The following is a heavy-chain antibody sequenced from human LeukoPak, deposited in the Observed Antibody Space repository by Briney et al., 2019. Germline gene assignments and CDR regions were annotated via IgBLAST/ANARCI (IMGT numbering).Heavy chain of an antibody. CDR1: GGTFSSYA. D-gene: IGHD2-2*01. CDR2: IIPIFGTA. CDR3: ARGVYCSSTSCLSPLLWYFDL. Sequence: SVKVSCKASGGTFSSYAISWVLQAPGQGLELMGGIIPIFGTANYAQKFQGRVTITTDESTSTAYMELSSLRSEDTAVYYCARGVYCSSTSCLSPLLWYFDLWGRGTLVTVSS. J-gene: IGHJ2*01. V-gene: IGHV1-69*05.